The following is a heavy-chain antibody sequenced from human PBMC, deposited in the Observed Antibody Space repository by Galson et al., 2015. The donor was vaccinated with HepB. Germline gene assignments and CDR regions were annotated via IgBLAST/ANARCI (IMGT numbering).Heavy chain of an antibody. CDR2: ITGSGGST. J-gene: IGHJ4*02. CDR3: AKAPGFFDY. Sequence: SLRLSCAASGFTFGTFAMSWVRQAPGKGLEWLSSITGSGGSTYYADSVKGRFTISRDNSKNTLYLQMNSLRAEDTAVFYCAKAPGFFDYWGQGTLVTVSS. V-gene: IGHV3-23*01. CDR1: GFTFGTFA.